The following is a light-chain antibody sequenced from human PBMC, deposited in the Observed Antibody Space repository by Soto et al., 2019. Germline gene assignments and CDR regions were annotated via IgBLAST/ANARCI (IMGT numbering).Light chain of an antibody. Sequence: EIVMTQSPGTLSVSTGERATLSCRASQSVSRNLAWYQQKPGQAPRLLIYGASTRATAIPARFSGSGSGTEFTLTISSLQSEDFAVYYCQQYQNWPPLTFGGGTKVDIK. CDR1: QSVSRN. V-gene: IGKV3-15*01. CDR3: QQYQNWPPLT. J-gene: IGKJ4*01. CDR2: GAS.